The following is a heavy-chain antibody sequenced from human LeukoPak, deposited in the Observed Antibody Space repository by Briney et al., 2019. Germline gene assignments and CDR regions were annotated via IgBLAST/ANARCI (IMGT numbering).Heavy chain of an antibody. D-gene: IGHD6-19*01. V-gene: IGHV3-21*01. CDR2: ISSSSSSYI. Sequence: GGSLRLSCAASGFTFSSYSMNWVRQAPGEGLEWVSSISSSSSSYIYYADSVKGRFTISRDNAKNSLYLQMNSLRAEDTAVYYCAREPSSGWFDYWGQGTLVTVSS. J-gene: IGHJ4*02. CDR3: AREPSSGWFDY. CDR1: GFTFSSYS.